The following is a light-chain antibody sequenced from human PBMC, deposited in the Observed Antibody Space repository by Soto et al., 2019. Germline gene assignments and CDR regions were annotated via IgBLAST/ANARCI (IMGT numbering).Light chain of an antibody. CDR3: QHSYSTPLT. Sequence: DIQMTQSPSSLSASVGYGVTITCRASQIMTSYLNWYPQKPGKAPKLLIYAASSLQSGVPSRFSTSGSGPQFPLTISSPQPEDFATHSCQHSYSTPLTVGKGTRLESK. CDR1: QIMTSY. J-gene: IGKJ5*01. V-gene: IGKV1-39*01. CDR2: AAS.